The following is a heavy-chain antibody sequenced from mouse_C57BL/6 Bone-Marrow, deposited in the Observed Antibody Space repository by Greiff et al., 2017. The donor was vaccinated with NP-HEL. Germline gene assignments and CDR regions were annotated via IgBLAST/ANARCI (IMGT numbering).Heavy chain of an antibody. D-gene: IGHD1-1*01. CDR1: GYAFSSYW. CDR3: ARRATVVPFDY. Sequence: QVQLQQSGAELVKPGASVKISCKASGYAFSSYWMNWVKQRPGKGLEWIGQIYPGDGDTNYNGKFKGKATLTADKSSSTAYMQLSSLTSEDSAVYFCARRATVVPFDYWGKGTTLTVSS. CDR2: IYPGDGDT. J-gene: IGHJ2*01. V-gene: IGHV1-80*01.